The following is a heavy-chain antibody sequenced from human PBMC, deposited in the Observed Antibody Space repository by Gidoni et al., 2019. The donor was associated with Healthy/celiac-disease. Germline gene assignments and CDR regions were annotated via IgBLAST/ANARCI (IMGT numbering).Heavy chain of an antibody. J-gene: IGHJ6*02. D-gene: IGHD2-2*01. CDR3: TMDCSSTSCSGYYYYYGMDV. Sequence: EVQLVESGGGLVQPGGSLKLSCAASGFTFSGSAMHWVRQASGKGLEWVGRIRSKANSDATAYAASVKGRFTISRDDSKNTAYLQMNSLKTEDTAVYYCTMDCSSTSCSGYYYYYGMDVWGQGTTVTVSS. CDR1: GFTFSGSA. V-gene: IGHV3-73*02. CDR2: IRSKANSDAT.